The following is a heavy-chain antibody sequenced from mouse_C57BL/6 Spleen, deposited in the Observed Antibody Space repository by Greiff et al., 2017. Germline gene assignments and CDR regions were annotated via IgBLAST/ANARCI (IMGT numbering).Heavy chain of an antibody. V-gene: IGHV1-82*01. J-gene: IGHJ4*01. CDR1: GYAFSSSW. Sequence: VQLQQSGPELVKPGASVKISCKASGYAFSSSWMNWVKQRPGKGLEWIGRIYPGDGDTNYNGKFKGKATLTADKSSSTAYMQLSSLTSEDSAVYFCARTYDYLLCYAMDYWGQGTSVTVSA. CDR2: IYPGDGDT. CDR3: ARTYDYLLCYAMDY. D-gene: IGHD2-4*01.